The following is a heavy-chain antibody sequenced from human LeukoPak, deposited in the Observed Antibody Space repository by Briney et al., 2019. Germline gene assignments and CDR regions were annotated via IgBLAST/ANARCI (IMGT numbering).Heavy chain of an antibody. D-gene: IGHD5-12*01. J-gene: IGHJ5*02. V-gene: IGHV4-34*01. CDR3: ARGPRYIVATIDAWNWFDP. CDR2: INHSGST. Sequence: GSLRLSCAASGFTFSDYYMSWIRQPPGKGLEWIGEINHSGSTNYNPSLKSRVTISVDTSKNQFSLKLSSVTAADTAVYYCARGPRYIVATIDAWNWFDPWGQGTLVTVSS. CDR1: GFTFSDYY.